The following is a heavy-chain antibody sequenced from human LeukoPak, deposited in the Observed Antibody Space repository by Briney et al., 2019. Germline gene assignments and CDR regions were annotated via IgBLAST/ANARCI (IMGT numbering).Heavy chain of an antibody. CDR3: ARLSNWNYVAY. D-gene: IGHD1-1*01. J-gene: IGHJ4*02. CDR2: IYHSGST. CDR1: GYSISSGYY. V-gene: IGHV4-38-2*01. Sequence: SETLSLTCAVSGYSISSGYYWGWIRQPTGKGLEWIGSIYHSGSTYYNPSLKSRVTISVDTSKNQFSLKLNSVTAADTAMYYCARLSNWNYVAYWGQGTLVTVSS.